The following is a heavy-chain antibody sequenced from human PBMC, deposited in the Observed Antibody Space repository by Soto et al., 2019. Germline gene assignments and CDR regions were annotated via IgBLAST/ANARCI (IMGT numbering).Heavy chain of an antibody. V-gene: IGHV3-48*03. J-gene: IGHJ6*02. CDR3: ARGSQKGYYYGMDV. CDR1: GFTFSSYD. CDR2: ISRSVSTI. Sequence: GGSLRLSCAASGFTFSSYDMNWVRQAPGKGLEWVSYISRSVSTIYYADSVKGRFTISRDNAKNSLYLQMSGLRAEETDVYYCARGSQKGYYYGMDVWGQGATVTVSS. D-gene: IGHD2-15*01.